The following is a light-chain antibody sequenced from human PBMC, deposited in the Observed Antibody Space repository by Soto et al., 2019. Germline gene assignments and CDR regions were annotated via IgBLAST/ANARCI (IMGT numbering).Light chain of an antibody. CDR3: CSYAGSRYV. V-gene: IGLV2-11*01. CDR1: INDVAFYDF. CDR2: DVT. Sequence: QSALTQPRSLSGSVGQSVTISCTGTINDVAFYDFVSWYHQYPGKVPKLIIYDVTRRPSGVPDRFSGSKSGNTASLTISGLQADDEADYYCCSYAGSRYVFGTGTKLTVL. J-gene: IGLJ1*01.